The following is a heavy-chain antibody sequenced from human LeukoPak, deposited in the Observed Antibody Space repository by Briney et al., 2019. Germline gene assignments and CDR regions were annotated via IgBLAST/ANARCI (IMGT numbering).Heavy chain of an antibody. D-gene: IGHD6-13*01. CDR1: GFTFSSYS. CDR2: ISSSSSYI. V-gene: IGHV3-21*01. CDR3: ATGLECSNCLGK. Sequence: GGSLRLSCAASGFTFSSYSMNWVRQAPGKGLEWVSSISSSSSYISYADSVKGRFTISRDNAKNSLYLQMNSLRGEETAVYYCATGLECSNCLGKWGQGTLVTVSS. J-gene: IGHJ4*02.